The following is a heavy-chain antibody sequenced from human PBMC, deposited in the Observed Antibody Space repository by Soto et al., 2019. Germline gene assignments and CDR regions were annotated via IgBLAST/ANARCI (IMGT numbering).Heavy chain of an antibody. V-gene: IGHV6-1*01. J-gene: IGHJ5*02. CDR2: TYYRSKWYI. D-gene: IGHD3-3*01. Sequence: PSQTLSLTCAISGDSVSSNSAAWNWIRQSPSRGLEWLGRTYYRSKWYIDYAVSVKSRITINPDTSKNQFSLQLNSVTPEDTAVYYCARGNYDFWSGSFNWFDPWGQGTLVTVSS. CDR3: ARGNYDFWSGSFNWFDP. CDR1: GDSVSSNSAA.